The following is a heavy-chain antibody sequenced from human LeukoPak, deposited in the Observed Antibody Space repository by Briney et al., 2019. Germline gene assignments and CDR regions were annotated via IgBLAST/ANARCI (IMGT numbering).Heavy chain of an antibody. J-gene: IGHJ4*02. D-gene: IGHD5-18*01. CDR2: IYYSGST. V-gene: IGHV4-59*01. CDR3: ARVGGSEDTAMVIDY. CDR1: GGSISSYY. Sequence: SETLSLTCTVSGGSISSYYWSWIRQLPGKGLEWIGYIYYSGSTNYNPSLKSRVTISVDTSKNQFSLKLSSVTAADTAVYYCARVGGSEDTAMVIDYWGQGTLVTVSS.